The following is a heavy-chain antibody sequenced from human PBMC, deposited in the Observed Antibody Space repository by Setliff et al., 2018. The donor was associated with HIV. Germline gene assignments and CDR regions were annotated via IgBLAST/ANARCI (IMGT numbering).Heavy chain of an antibody. Sequence: GGSLRLSCETSGFTFGDYLMSWVRQVPGKGLEWVSGISWNGKIIGYGDSVRGRFTISRDDAKNSLYLQMNSLRAEDTGLYYCAKAKWLPRNSFYYYMDVWGKGTTVTVSS. J-gene: IGHJ6*03. D-gene: IGHD6-19*01. CDR1: GFTFGDYL. CDR3: AKAKWLPRNSFYYYMDV. CDR2: ISWNGKII. V-gene: IGHV3-20*04.